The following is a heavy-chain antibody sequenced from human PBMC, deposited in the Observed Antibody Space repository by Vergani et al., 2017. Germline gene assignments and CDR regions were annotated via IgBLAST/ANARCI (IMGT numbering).Heavy chain of an antibody. V-gene: IGHV1-2*02. Sequence: QVQLVQSGAEVKKPGSSVKVSCKASGGTFSSYAISWVRQAPGQGLEWMGWINPNSGGTNYAQKFQGRVTMTRDTSISTAYMELSRLRSDDTAVYYCARGGSRWFGELMYDAFDIWGQGTMVTVSS. CDR2: INPNSGGT. J-gene: IGHJ3*02. D-gene: IGHD3-10*01. CDR3: ARGGSRWFGELMYDAFDI. CDR1: GGTFSSYA.